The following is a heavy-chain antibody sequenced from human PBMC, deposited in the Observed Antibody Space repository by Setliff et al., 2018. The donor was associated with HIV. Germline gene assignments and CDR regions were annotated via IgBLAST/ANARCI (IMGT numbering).Heavy chain of an antibody. CDR3: ARNTDVDSVYRPFHI. D-gene: IGHD1-26*01. Sequence: PGGSLRLSCAASGFTFTNRYMSWVRQAPGKGLEWVANINEGGSDQYYVDSVKGRFTISRDNAKNSLYLQMNSLRAEDTAIYYCARNTDVDSVYRPFHIWGQGTMVTVSS. J-gene: IGHJ3*02. CDR1: GFTFTNRY. CDR2: INEGGSDQ. V-gene: IGHV3-7*03.